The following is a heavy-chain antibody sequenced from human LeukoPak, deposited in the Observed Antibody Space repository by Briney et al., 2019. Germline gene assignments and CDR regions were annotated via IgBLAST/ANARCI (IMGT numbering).Heavy chain of an antibody. Sequence: SETLSLTCTVSGGSITTYYWSWIRQPPGKGLEWIGYIYHSGTTNYNPSLKSRVTISVDTSKNQFSLKLSSVTAADTAVYYCARERRDGYNYIDYWGQGTLVTVSS. V-gene: IGHV4-59*01. D-gene: IGHD5-24*01. CDR3: ARERRDGYNYIDY. J-gene: IGHJ4*02. CDR2: IYHSGTT. CDR1: GGSITTYY.